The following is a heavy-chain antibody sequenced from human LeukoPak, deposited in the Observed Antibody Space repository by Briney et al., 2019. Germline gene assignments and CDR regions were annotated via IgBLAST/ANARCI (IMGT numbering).Heavy chain of an antibody. CDR1: GFTLSSYA. CDR3: ARALDYGGNARYYYYYYMDV. CDR2: ISGSGGST. J-gene: IGHJ6*03. Sequence: GGSLRLSCAASGFTLSSYAMSWVRQAPGKGLEWVSAISGSGGSTYYADSVKGRFTISRDNSKNTLYLQMNSLRAEDTAAYYCARALDYGGNARYYYYYYMDVWGKGTTVTVSS. V-gene: IGHV3-23*01. D-gene: IGHD4-23*01.